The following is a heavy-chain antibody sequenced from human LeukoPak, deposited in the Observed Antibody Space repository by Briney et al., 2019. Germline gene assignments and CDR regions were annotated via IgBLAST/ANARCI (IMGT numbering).Heavy chain of an antibody. V-gene: IGHV3-74*01. D-gene: IGHD2-2*01. CDR1: GFPFVTYW. Sequence: GGSLRLSCAASGFPFVTYWMHWVRQAPGKGLVWVSHLNTDGSSPTYGDSAKGRFTVSRDNAKNTLFLQLNSLRVEDTAVYYCARGPAEPAGIDYWGKGTLVTVSS. CDR2: LNTDGSSP. CDR3: ARGPAEPAGIDY. J-gene: IGHJ4*02.